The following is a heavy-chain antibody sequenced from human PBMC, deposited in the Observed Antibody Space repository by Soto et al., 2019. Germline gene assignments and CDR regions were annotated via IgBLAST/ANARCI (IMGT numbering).Heavy chain of an antibody. Sequence: GESLKISCKGSGYNFATYCIGWLRQIPGNGLEWMGIIHPGDSDTKYSLYFQGHVTISADESITTAYLQWSSLRASDSAMYYCARHLRGYGMDIWGQGTTVTVSS. CDR3: ARHLRGYGMDI. D-gene: IGHD3-10*01. J-gene: IGHJ6*02. V-gene: IGHV5-51*01. CDR2: IHPGDSDT. CDR1: GYNFATYC.